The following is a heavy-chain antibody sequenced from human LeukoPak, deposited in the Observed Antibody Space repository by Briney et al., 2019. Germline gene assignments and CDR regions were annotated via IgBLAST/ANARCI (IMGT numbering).Heavy chain of an antibody. V-gene: IGHV4-59*01. D-gene: IGHD1-26*01. CDR1: GGSISNYY. CDR3: ARDPGIVGAVFDY. CDR2: IHYSGNT. J-gene: IGHJ4*02. Sequence: SETLSLTCTVSGGSISNYYWSWIRQPPGKGLEWIGYIHYSGNTSYNPSLKSRVTMSVDTSKNQFSLKLSSVTAADTAVYYCARDPGIVGAVFDYWGQGTLVTVSS.